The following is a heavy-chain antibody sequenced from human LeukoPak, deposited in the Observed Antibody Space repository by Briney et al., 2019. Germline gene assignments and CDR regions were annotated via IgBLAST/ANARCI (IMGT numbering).Heavy chain of an antibody. CDR1: GFTFSSYG. CDR2: ISYDGSNK. J-gene: IGHJ4*02. D-gene: IGHD1-26*01. V-gene: IGHV3-30*18. CDR3: AKDSAGGATKY. Sequence: GGSLRLSCAASGFTFSSYGMHWVRQAPGKGLEWVAVISYDGSNKYYADSVKGRFTISRDNSKNTLYLQMNTLRAEDTAVYYCAKDSAGGATKYWGQGTLVTVSS.